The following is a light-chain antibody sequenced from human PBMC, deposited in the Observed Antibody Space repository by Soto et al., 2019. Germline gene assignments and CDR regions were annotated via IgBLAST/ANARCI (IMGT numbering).Light chain of an antibody. Sequence: EIVMTQSPATLSVSPGERATLSCRASQNVINNLAWYQHKPGQAPRLLIYAASTRATGVPARFSGSGSGTEFTLTISGLQSEDFAVYYCQQYSNWPPWTFGPGTKVEIK. CDR3: QQYSNWPPWT. CDR1: QNVINN. CDR2: AAS. J-gene: IGKJ1*01. V-gene: IGKV3-15*01.